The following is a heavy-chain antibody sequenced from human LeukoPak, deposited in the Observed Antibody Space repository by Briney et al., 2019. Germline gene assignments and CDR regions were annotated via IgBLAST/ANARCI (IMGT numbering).Heavy chain of an antibody. V-gene: IGHV1-18*01. J-gene: IGHJ4*02. D-gene: IGHD2-2*01. CDR2: ISAYNGNT. CDR1: GYTFTSYG. Sequence: ASVKVSCKASGYTFTSYGISWVRQAPGQGLEWMGWISAYNGNTNYAQKLQGRVTMTTDTSTSTAYMELRSLRSDDTAVYYCARDLRRYCSSTSCYAGNSWGQGTLVTVSS. CDR3: ARDLRRYCSSTSCYAGNS.